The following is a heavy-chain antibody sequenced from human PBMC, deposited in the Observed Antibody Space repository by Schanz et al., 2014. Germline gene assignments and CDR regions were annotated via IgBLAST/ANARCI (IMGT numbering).Heavy chain of an antibody. Sequence: EVHLVESGGGLVQPGGSLRLSCAASGFNFITFAMSWVRQAPGKGPEWVSAIGGDASRTYYADSVKGRFTISRDNSKTTLYLQINSRSADDPAVYYCARAPPLVRGIAGWFGPWGQGSLVTVSS. CDR1: GFNFITFA. CDR3: ARAPPLVRGIAGWFGP. J-gene: IGHJ5*02. CDR2: IGGDASRT. V-gene: IGHV3-23*04. D-gene: IGHD3-10*01.